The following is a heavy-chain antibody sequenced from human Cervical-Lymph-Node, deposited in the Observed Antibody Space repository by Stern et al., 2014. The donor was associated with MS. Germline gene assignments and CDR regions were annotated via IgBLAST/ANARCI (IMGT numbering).Heavy chain of an antibody. V-gene: IGHV1-24*01. CDR3: ATGITFYGLDG. J-gene: IGHJ6*02. Sequence: VQLVQSGAEVKKPGASVKVSCKVSGNTLSQLSMHWVRQTPGKGLEWMGGFDPDDGETVYAQKFQGRVTMTEDRLTETAYMELRSLRSEDTAVYCCATGITFYGLDGWGRGTSVTVSS. CDR2: FDPDDGET. D-gene: IGHD1-14*01. CDR1: GNTLSQLS.